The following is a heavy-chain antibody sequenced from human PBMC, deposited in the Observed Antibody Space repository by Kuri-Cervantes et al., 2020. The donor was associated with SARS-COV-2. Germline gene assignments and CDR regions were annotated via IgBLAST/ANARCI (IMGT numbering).Heavy chain of an antibody. CDR2: ISWNSGSI. V-gene: IGHV3-9*01. CDR3: ARCIVEASSYFDV. D-gene: IGHD1-26*01. CDR1: GFTFDDYA. Sequence: SLKISCAASGFTFDDYAMHWVRQAPGKGLEWVSGISWNSGSIGYADSVKGRFTISRDNAKNSLYLQMNSLRAEDTAVYYCARCIVEASSYFDVWGQGVLVTVSS. J-gene: IGHJ4*02.